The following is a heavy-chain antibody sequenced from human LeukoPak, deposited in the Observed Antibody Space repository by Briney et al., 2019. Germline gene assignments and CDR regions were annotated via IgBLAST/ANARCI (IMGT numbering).Heavy chain of an antibody. CDR3: ARMFWGLGYYVVN. CDR2: VKQDGSET. Sequence: GGSLRLSCPDSGFILSRYWMSWVRQAPGKGLEWVANVKQDGSETHYVDSVKGRFTISRDNAKNSLYLQMNSLRAEDTAVYYCARMFWGLGYYVVNWGQGNLITVSS. D-gene: IGHD3-10*02. CDR1: GFILSRYW. V-gene: IGHV3-7*04. J-gene: IGHJ1*01.